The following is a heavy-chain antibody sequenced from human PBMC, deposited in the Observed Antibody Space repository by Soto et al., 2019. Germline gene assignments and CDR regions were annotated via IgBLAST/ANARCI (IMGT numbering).Heavy chain of an antibody. CDR1: GFTVSSNY. V-gene: IGHV3-66*01. CDR2: IYSGGRT. J-gene: IGHJ6*02. CDR3: ARESVGERFGMDV. Sequence: EVQLVESGGGLVQPGGSLRLSCAASGFTVSSNYMSWVRQSPGKGLEWGSVIYSGGRTYYADSVKGRFTISRDNSRNTLYLQMNSLRIEDTAVYSCARESVGERFGMDVWGQGTTVTVSS. D-gene: IGHD1-26*01.